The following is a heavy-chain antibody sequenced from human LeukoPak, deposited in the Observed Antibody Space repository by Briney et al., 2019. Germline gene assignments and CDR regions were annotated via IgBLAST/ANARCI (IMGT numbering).Heavy chain of an antibody. CDR1: GYTFTGYY. D-gene: IGHD1-26*01. CDR2: INPNSGGT. J-gene: IGHJ4*02. CDR3: AREMTSSGGSYPGAVDY. V-gene: IGHV1-2*02. Sequence: EASVKVSCKASGYTFTGYYMHWVRQAPGQGLEWMGWINPNSGGTNYAQKFQGRVTMTRDTSISTAYMELSRLRSDDTAVYYCAREMTSSGGSYPGAVDYWGQGSLVTVSS.